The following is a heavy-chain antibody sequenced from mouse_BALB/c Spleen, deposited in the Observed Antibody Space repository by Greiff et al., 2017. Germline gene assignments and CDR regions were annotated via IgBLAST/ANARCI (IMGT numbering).Heavy chain of an antibody. CDR2: INPSNGGT. Sequence: QVQLQQPGAELVKPGASVKLSCKASGYTFTSYYMYWVKQRPGQGLEWIGGINPSNGGTNFNEKFKSKATLTVDKSSSTAYMQLSSLTSEDSAVYYGARGGKGDAMDYWGQGTSVTVSS. V-gene: IGHV1S81*02. J-gene: IGHJ4*01. CDR1: GYTFTSYY. CDR3: ARGGKGDAMDY.